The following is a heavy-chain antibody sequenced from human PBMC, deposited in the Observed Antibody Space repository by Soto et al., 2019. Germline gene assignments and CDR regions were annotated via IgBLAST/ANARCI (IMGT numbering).Heavy chain of an antibody. CDR1: GGSVSSGNSY. V-gene: IGHV4-61*01. J-gene: IGHJ5*02. Sequence: PSETLSLTCTVSGGSVSSGNSYWSWIRQPPGKGLEWIGYIYYSGSATYNPSLKSRVTLSVDTSKNQFSLKLSSVTAADTAVYYCARWGGAAAGSYNWFDPWGQGTLVTVSS. D-gene: IGHD6-13*01. CDR3: ARWGGAAAGSYNWFDP. CDR2: IYYSGSA.